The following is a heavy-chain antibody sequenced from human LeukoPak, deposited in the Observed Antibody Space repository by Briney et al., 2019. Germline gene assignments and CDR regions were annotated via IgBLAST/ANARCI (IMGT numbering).Heavy chain of an antibody. CDR2: IKQDGSEK. CDR3: ARDGSETYYDFWSGYPPAGYYDY. J-gene: IGHJ4*02. CDR1: GFIFSSYG. V-gene: IGHV3-7*05. Sequence: GGSLRLSCAASGFIFSSYGMHWVRQAPGKGLEWVANIKQDGSEKYYVDSVKGRFTISRDNAKNSLYLQMNSLRAEDTAVYYCARDGSETYYDFWSGYPPAGYYDYWGQGTLVTVSS. D-gene: IGHD3-3*01.